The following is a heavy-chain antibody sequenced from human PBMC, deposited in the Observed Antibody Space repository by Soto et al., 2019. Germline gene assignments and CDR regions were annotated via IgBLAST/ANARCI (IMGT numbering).Heavy chain of an antibody. CDR3: AREISYYFDS. J-gene: IGHJ4*02. CDR2: IYHSGAT. Sequence: QVQLQESGSGLVKPSQTLVLTCTVSGDSISRDGFSWSWIRQPPGKGLEWIGFIYHSGATYYNPSLKSRVTTSVDKSKNQFSLRLASVTAADTAVYYCAREISYYFDSWGQGTLVTVSS. V-gene: IGHV4-30-2*01. CDR1: GDSISRDGFS.